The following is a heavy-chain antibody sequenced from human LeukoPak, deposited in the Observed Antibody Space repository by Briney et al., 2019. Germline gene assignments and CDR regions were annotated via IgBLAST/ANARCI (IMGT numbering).Heavy chain of an antibody. CDR1: GFRIGGDW. D-gene: IGHD3-16*01. Sequence: GGTLCLSAAVSGFRIGGDWMSWVRQAPGQGLKWLTNISPDGREKFYVDAVNGRFTISRANGKNSLYLQLNSLRADDTAVYYCARYYDPPVGDAFDLWGQGTMVTVSS. V-gene: IGHV3-7*01. J-gene: IGHJ3*01. CDR2: ISPDGREK. CDR3: ARYYDPPVGDAFDL.